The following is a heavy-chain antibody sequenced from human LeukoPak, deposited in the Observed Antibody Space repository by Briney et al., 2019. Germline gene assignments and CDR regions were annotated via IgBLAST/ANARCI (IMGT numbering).Heavy chain of an antibody. D-gene: IGHD3-10*01. J-gene: IGHJ4*02. Sequence: ASVKVSCKASGYTFTSYYMHWVRQAPGQGLEWMGIINPSGGSTSYAQKFQGRVTMTRDMSTSTVYMELSSLRSEDTAVYYCARGSSDYGSGSYPMRYFDYWGQGTLVTVSS. CDR3: ARGSSDYGSGSYPMRYFDY. CDR1: GYTFTSYY. V-gene: IGHV1-46*01. CDR2: INPSGGST.